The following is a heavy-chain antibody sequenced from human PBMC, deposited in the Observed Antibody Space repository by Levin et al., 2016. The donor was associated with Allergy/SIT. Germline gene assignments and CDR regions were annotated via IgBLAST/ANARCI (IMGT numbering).Heavy chain of an antibody. CDR2: IYPGDSDT. V-gene: IGHV5-51*01. J-gene: IGHJ4*02. CDR1: GYSFTSYW. Sequence: KVSCKGSGYSFTSYWIGWVRQMPGKGLEWMGIIYPGDSDTRYSPSFQGQVTISADKSISTAYLQWSSLKASDTAMYYCARLSRGRRLNNWNDNYWGQGTLVTVSS. CDR3: ARLSRGRRLNNWNDNY. D-gene: IGHD1-20*01.